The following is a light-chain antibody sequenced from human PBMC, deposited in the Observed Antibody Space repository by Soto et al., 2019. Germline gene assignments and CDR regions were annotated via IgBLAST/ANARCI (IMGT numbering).Light chain of an antibody. CDR3: QQRNNWTCT. V-gene: IGKV1-5*01. Sequence: DIQMTQSPSTLSASPGDTATLTCRASQGISDTLAWYQHKPGTTPRLLIYDTSTWESGIPARFSGSGSGTDFTLTISSLEPEDFAVYYCQQRNNWTCTFGEGTKVDIK. J-gene: IGKJ1*01. CDR1: QGISDT. CDR2: DTS.